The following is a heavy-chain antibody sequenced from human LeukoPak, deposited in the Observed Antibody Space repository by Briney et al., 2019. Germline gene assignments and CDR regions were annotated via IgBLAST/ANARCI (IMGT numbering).Heavy chain of an antibody. Sequence: ASVKVSCKASGYTFTGYYMHWVRQAPGQGLEWMGWIDPNSGGTNYAQKFQGRVTMTRDTSISTAYMELSRLRSDDTAVYYCARDRTRTGYSSGWYHDYWGQGTLVTVSS. V-gene: IGHV1-2*02. J-gene: IGHJ4*02. CDR3: ARDRTRTGYSSGWYHDY. CDR1: GYTFTGYY. CDR2: IDPNSGGT. D-gene: IGHD6-19*01.